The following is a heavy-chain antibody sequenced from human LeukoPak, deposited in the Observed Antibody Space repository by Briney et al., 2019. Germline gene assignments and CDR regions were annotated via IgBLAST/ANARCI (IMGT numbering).Heavy chain of an antibody. CDR1: GGSISSYY. D-gene: IGHD6-13*01. CDR3: ARVGIAAAGYYFDY. J-gene: IGHJ4*02. V-gene: IGHV4-59*01. Sequence: PSETLSLTCTVSGGSISSYYWSWIRQPPGKGLEWIGYIYYSGSTNYNPSLKSRVTISVDTSKNQFSLKLSSVTAADTAVYYCARVGIAAAGYYFDYWGQGTLVTVSS. CDR2: IYYSGST.